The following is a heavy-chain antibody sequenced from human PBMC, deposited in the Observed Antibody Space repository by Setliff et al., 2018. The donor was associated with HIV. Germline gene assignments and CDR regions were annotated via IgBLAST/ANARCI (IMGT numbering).Heavy chain of an antibody. CDR3: ARGFYGDYYFDY. CDR1: GYSFTSYW. D-gene: IGHD4-17*01. J-gene: IGHJ4*02. V-gene: IGHV5-10-1*01. Sequence: PGESLKISCKGSGYSFTSYWISWVRQMPGKGLEWMGWIDPSNSNTNYSPSFQGHVTISADKSISTAYLQWSSLKASDTAMYYCARGFYGDYYFDYWGQGTLVTVSS. CDR2: IDPSNSNT.